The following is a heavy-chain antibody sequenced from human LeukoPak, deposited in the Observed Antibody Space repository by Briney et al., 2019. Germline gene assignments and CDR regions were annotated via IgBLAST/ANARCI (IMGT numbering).Heavy chain of an antibody. J-gene: IGHJ4*02. V-gene: IGHV3-48*01. Sequence: GGSLRLSCAASGFTFSSYGLNWVRQAPGKGLEWISYISSGSTTIYYADSVKGRSTISRDNAKNSLYLQMNGLRAEDTAVYYCARGRYCSSTGCYDAFDYWGQGTLVTVSS. CDR1: GFTFSSYG. D-gene: IGHD2-2*01. CDR2: ISSGSTTI. CDR3: ARGRYCSSTGCYDAFDY.